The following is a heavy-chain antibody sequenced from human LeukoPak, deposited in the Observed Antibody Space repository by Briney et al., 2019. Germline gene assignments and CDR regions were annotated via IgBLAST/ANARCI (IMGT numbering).Heavy chain of an antibody. Sequence: SQTLSLTCTVSGGSISSGGYYWSWIRQHPGKGLEWIGYIYYSGSTYYDPSLKSRVTISVDTSKNQFSLKLSSVTAADTAVYYCARKRYSSSRGNFDYWGQGTLVTVSS. V-gene: IGHV4-31*03. J-gene: IGHJ4*02. CDR1: GGSISSGGYY. D-gene: IGHD6-6*01. CDR2: IYYSGST. CDR3: ARKRYSSSRGNFDY.